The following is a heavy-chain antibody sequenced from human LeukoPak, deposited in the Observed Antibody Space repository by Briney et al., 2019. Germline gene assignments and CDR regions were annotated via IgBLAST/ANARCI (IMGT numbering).Heavy chain of an antibody. J-gene: IGHJ4*02. CDR1: GGSISSYY. D-gene: IGHD3-22*01. CDR3: ARVARPLYYYDSSGYYYDY. CDR2: IYYSGST. Sequence: HSETLSLTCAVYGGSISSYYWSWIRQPPGKGLEWIGYIYYSGSTNYNPSLKSRVTISVDTSKNQFSLKLSSVTAADTAVYYCARVARPLYYYDSSGYYYDYWGQGTLVTVSS. V-gene: IGHV4-59*01.